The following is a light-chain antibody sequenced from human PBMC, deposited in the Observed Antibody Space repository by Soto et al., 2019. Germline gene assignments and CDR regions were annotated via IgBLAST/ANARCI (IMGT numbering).Light chain of an antibody. CDR1: QSLLHRNGYNH. CDR2: LVS. J-gene: IGKJ2*01. V-gene: IGKV2-28*01. Sequence: DIVMTQSPLSLPVTPGEPASISCRSSQSLLHRNGYNHLDWYLQKPGQSPQLLIYLVSNRASWVPDRFSSSGSGTDFTLKISRVEAEDVGVYYCMQCLQPPHTFGQVTKLEIK. CDR3: MQCLQPPHT.